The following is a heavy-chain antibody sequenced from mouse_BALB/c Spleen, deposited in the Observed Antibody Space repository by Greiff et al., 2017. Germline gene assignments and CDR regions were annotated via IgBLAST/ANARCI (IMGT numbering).Heavy chain of an antibody. Sequence: EVQLVESGGDLVKPGGSLKQSCAASGFTFSSYGMSWVRQTPDKRLEWVATISSGGSYTYYPDSVKGRFTISRDNTKNTLYLQMSSLKSEDTAMYYCARRGLDYWGQGTTLTVSS. J-gene: IGHJ2*01. CDR1: GFTFSSYG. V-gene: IGHV5-6*01. CDR3: ARRGLDY. CDR2: ISSGGSYT.